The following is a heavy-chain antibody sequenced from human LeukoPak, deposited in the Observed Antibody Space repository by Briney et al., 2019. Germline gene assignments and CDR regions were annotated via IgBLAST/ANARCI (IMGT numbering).Heavy chain of an antibody. D-gene: IGHD3-22*01. J-gene: IGHJ4*02. CDR2: INPNSGGT. CDR1: GYTFTGYY. V-gene: IGHV1-2*02. CDR3: ARVRRRDYYDSSGYYGGVIDY. Sequence: ASVKVSCKASGYTFTGYYMHWVRQAPGQGLEWMGAINPNSGGTNYAQKFQGRVTMTRDTSISTAYMELSRLRSDDTAVYYCARVRRRDYYDSSGYYGGVIDYWGQGTLVTVSS.